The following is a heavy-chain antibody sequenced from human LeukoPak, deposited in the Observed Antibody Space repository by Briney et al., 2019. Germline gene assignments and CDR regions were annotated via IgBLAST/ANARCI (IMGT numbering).Heavy chain of an antibody. CDR1: GYSFTSYW. CDR3: ASQSPYDYVWGSYRYDY. CDR2: IYPGDSDT. Sequence: GESLKISCKGSGYSFTSYWIGWVRQMPGKGLEWMGIIYPGDSDTRYSPSFQGQVTISADKSISTVYLQWSSLKASDTAMYYCASQSPYDYVWGSYRYDYWGQGTLVTVSS. V-gene: IGHV5-51*01. D-gene: IGHD3-16*02. J-gene: IGHJ4*02.